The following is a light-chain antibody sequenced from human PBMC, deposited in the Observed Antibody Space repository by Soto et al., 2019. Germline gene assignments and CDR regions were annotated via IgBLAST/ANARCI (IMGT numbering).Light chain of an antibody. CDR2: DAS. Sequence: IVLTQSPATLSLSPGERATLSCRASQSVSSYLAWYQQKPGQAPRLLIYDASNRATGIPARFSGSGSGTEFTLTISSLQSEDFSVYYCQQRYNWPITFGQGTRLEIK. J-gene: IGKJ5*01. CDR3: QQRYNWPIT. CDR1: QSVSSY. V-gene: IGKV3-11*01.